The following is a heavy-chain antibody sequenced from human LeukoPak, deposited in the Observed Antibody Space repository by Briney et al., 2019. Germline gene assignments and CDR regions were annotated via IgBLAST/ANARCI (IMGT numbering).Heavy chain of an antibody. CDR2: ISWNSGSI. D-gene: IGHD2-2*01. J-gene: IGHJ2*01. V-gene: IGHV3-9*03. Sequence: GGSLRLSCAASGFTFSSYGMHWVRQAPGKGLEWVSGISWNSGSIGYADSVKGRFTISRDNAKNSLYLQMNSLRAEDMALYYCAKDGYCSSTSCRGYFDLWGRGTLVTVSS. CDR3: AKDGYCSSTSCRGYFDL. CDR1: GFTFSSYG.